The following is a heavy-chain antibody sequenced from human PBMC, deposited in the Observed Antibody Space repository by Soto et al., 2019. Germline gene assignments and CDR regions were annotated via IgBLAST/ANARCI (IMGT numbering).Heavy chain of an antibody. V-gene: IGHV3-33*01. Sequence: WGSLRLSCAASGFTFVSYGIHFFGHSPWKGLEWVAVMWYDGSNKYYADSVKGRFTISRDNSKNTLYLQMNSLRAEDTAVYYCARDSYYDSSARPRFDYWGQGTLVTVSS. D-gene: IGHD3-22*01. CDR3: ARDSYYDSSARPRFDY. CDR1: GFTFVSYG. J-gene: IGHJ4*02. CDR2: MWYDGSNK.